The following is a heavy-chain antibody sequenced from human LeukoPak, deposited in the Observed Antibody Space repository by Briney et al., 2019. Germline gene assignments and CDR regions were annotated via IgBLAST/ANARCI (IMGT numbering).Heavy chain of an antibody. D-gene: IGHD4-17*01. V-gene: IGHV5-51*01. CDR1: GYSLTSYW. Sequence: KRGESLKISWKGSGYSLTSYWIGWVRQMPGKGLEWMGIIYPGDSDTRYSPSFQGQVTISADKSISTAYLQWSSLKASDTAMYYCARGAYGDYVRSQAWFDHCGQGTLVTVSS. CDR2: IYPGDSDT. J-gene: IGHJ5*02. CDR3: ARGAYGDYVRSQAWFDH.